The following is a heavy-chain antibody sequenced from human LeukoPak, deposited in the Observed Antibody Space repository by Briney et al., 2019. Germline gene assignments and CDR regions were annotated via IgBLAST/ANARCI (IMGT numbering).Heavy chain of an antibody. CDR1: GGSISSSNW. D-gene: IGHD4-17*01. V-gene: IGHV4-4*02. Sequence: PSETLSLTCAVSGGSISSSNWWSWVRQPPGKGLEWIGEIYHSGSTNYNPSLKRRATIAVDKSKNQFSLKLSSVTAADTAVYYCARASHDYGDYSHFDYWGQGTLVTVSS. CDR2: IYHSGST. CDR3: ARASHDYGDYSHFDY. J-gene: IGHJ4*02.